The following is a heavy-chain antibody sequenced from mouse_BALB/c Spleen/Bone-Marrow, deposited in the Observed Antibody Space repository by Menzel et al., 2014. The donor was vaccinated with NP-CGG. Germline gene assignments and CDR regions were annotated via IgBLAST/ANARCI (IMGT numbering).Heavy chain of an antibody. Sequence: DVRLQESGAELVKPGASVKLSCTASGFNIKDTYMYWVKQRPEQGLEWIGRIDPANGNTKYDPKFQDKATITADTSSNTAYLQLSSLTSEDTAVYYCARYYYGSSLFAYWGQGTLVTVSA. CDR2: IDPANGNT. V-gene: IGHV14-3*02. CDR1: GFNIKDTY. CDR3: ARYYYGSSLFAY. J-gene: IGHJ3*01. D-gene: IGHD1-1*01.